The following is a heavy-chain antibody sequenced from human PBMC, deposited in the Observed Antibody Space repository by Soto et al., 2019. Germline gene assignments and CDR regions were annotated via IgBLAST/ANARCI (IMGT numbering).Heavy chain of an antibody. CDR3: GKDPTRGGGFDY. V-gene: IGHV3-23*01. CDR1: GFTFSSYA. Sequence: GGSLRLSCAASGFTFSSYAMSWVRQAPGKGLEWVSAISGSGGSTYYADSVKGRFTISRDNSKNTLYLQMNSLRAEDTAVYYCGKDPTRGGGFDYWGQGTLVTVSS. D-gene: IGHD3-16*01. CDR2: ISGSGGST. J-gene: IGHJ4*02.